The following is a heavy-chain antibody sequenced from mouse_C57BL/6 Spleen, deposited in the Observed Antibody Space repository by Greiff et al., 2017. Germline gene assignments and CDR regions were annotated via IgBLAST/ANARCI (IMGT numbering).Heavy chain of an antibody. CDR1: GYTFTDYE. J-gene: IGHJ4*01. CDR3: TRWPSYDGYLDYYAMDY. D-gene: IGHD2-3*01. V-gene: IGHV1-15*01. Sequence: VQLQQSGAELVRPGASVTLSCKASGYTFTDYEMHWVKQTPVHGLEWIGAIDPETGGTAYNQKFKGKAILTADKSSSTAYMELRSLTSEDSAVYYCTRWPSYDGYLDYYAMDYWGQGTSVTVSS. CDR2: IDPETGGT.